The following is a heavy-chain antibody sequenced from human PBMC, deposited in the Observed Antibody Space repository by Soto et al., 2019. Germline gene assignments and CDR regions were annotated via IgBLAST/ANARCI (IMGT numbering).Heavy chain of an antibody. CDR1: GFTFSNAW. CDR3: TTTQEGSYCFLDDFDN. Sequence: GGSLRLSCAASGFTFSNAWMSWVRQAPGKGLEWVGRIKSKTDGGTADYAAPVKGRFTISSDDSKDTLYLQMNSLKTKDAAAYYCTTTQEGSYCFLDDFDNWGQGTMVTVSS. D-gene: IGHD1-26*01. V-gene: IGHV3-15*01. J-gene: IGHJ3*02. CDR2: IKSKTDGGTA.